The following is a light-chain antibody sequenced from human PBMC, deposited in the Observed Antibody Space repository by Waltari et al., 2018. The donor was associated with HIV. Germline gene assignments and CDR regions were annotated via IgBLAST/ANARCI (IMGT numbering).Light chain of an antibody. CDR1: SSNIGAGYD. V-gene: IGLV1-40*01. Sequence: QSVLTPPPSVSGAPGQRVTISCTGGSSNIGAGYDVHWYPRLPGTAPKLLIFATINRPSGVPDRFSGSSSGTSASLAITGLQAEDEADYYCQSYDSSLTMVFGGGTKVTVL. CDR2: ATI. CDR3: QSYDSSLTMV. J-gene: IGLJ2*01.